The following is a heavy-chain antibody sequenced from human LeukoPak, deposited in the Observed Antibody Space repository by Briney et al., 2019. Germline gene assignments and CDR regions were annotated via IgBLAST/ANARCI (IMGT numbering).Heavy chain of an antibody. CDR1: GVSISSSRTYY. V-gene: IGHV4-39*07. CDR3: ARVAPYYDSSGYYGYFDY. CDR2: IYYSGST. D-gene: IGHD3-22*01. Sequence: KSSETLSLTCSVSGVSISSSRTYYWGWIRQPPGKGLEWIGGIYYSGSTSYNPSLKSRVTVSLDTSKNQFSLKLNSVTAADTAVYYCARVAPYYDSSGYYGYFDYWGQGTVVTVSS. J-gene: IGHJ4*02.